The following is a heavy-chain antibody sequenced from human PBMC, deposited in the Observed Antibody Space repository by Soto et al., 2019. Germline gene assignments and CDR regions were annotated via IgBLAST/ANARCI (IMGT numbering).Heavy chain of an antibody. CDR3: ARGRGYGPPWVDY. Sequence: QVQLVQSGAEVKKPGASVKVSCKASGYTFTSYGITWVRQAPGQGLEWMGWISVYNGNTNYAQKLQGRVTMTTDTSTSTAYRERRSLISDDPAVYYCARGRGYGPPWVDYWGKGPLVTVSS. J-gene: IGHJ4*02. V-gene: IGHV1-18*04. CDR1: GYTFTSYG. D-gene: IGHD5-12*01. CDR2: ISVYNGNT.